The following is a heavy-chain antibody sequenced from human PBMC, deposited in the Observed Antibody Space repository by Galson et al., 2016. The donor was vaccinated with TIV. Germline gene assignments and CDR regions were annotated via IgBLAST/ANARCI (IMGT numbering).Heavy chain of an antibody. CDR3: ARATPSVFGIIMTLDY. V-gene: IGHV6-1*01. Sequence: CAISGDSVSSNSAAWNWLRQSPSRGLEWLGRTFYRSKWYNDYAPSVKSRITINPDTSKNQFSLQLNSVTPEDTAVYCCARATPSVFGIIMTLDYWGQGTLVTVSS. CDR1: GDSVSSNSAA. J-gene: IGHJ4*02. CDR2: TFYRSKWYN. D-gene: IGHD3-3*01.